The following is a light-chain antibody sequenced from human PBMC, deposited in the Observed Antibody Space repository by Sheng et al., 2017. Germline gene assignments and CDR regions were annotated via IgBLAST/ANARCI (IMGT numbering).Light chain of an antibody. Sequence: DVQMTQSPSSVSASVGDRVTITCRASQGIGSWLAWYQQEPGKAPKLLIYAASILQSGVPSRFSGSGSGTDFTLTISNLQPEDFATYYCQQSYSTPYTFGQGTKLEIK. CDR2: AAS. CDR3: QQSYSTPYT. CDR1: QGIGSW. V-gene: IGKV1-12*01. J-gene: IGKJ2*01.